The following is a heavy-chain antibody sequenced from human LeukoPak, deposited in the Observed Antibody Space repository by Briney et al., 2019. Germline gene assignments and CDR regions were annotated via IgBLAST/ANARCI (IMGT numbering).Heavy chain of an antibody. J-gene: IGHJ4*02. CDR3: AKGGESSSWLFDY. V-gene: IGHV3-23*01. Sequence: GGSLRLSCAASGFTFSSYAMSWVRQAPGKGLQCVSALSGSGLSTYYADSVKGRFTISRDNSKNTLYLQMNSLRAEDTAVYYCAKGGESSSWLFDYWGQGTLVPVSS. CDR1: GFTFSSYA. CDR2: LSGSGLST. D-gene: IGHD6-13*01.